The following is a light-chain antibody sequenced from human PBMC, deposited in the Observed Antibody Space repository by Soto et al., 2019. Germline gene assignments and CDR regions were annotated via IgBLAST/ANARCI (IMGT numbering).Light chain of an antibody. CDR2: YIA. CDR1: QSAINC. V-gene: IGKV3D-15*01. Sequence: EIVMTPTPAPLSVSPGETASLSFRATQSAINCLVGYQQKPGQAPRLLIYYIASRATGIPARFSGSGSGTELTLPINSLQSEDSAVYYCQQHNQWPITFGQGTRLEIK. J-gene: IGKJ5*01. CDR3: QQHNQWPIT.